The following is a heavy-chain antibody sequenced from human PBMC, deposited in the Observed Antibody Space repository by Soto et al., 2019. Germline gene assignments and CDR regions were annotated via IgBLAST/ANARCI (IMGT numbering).Heavy chain of an antibody. CDR3: AKQWSIAAPVFDY. D-gene: IGHD6-6*01. Sequence: GGSLRLACAASGFTFSSYGMHWVRQAPGKGLEWVAVISYDGSNKYYADSVKGRFTISRDNSKNTLYLQMNSLRAEDTAVYYCAKQWSIAAPVFDYWGQGTLVTVSS. V-gene: IGHV3-30*18. CDR2: ISYDGSNK. CDR1: GFTFSSYG. J-gene: IGHJ4*02.